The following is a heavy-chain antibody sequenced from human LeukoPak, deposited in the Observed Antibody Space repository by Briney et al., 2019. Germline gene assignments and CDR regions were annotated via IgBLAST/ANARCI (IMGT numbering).Heavy chain of an antibody. V-gene: IGHV4-30-4*01. J-gene: IGHJ6*02. CDR1: GGSISSGDYY. Sequence: SETLSLTCTVSGGSISSGDYYWSWIRQPPGKGLEWIGYIYYSGSTYYNPSLKSRVTISVDTSKNQISLKLSSVTAADTAVYYCARSPSYGISPTVLTYYYGMDVWGQGTTVTVSS. CDR2: IYYSGST. CDR3: ARSPSYGISPTVLTYYYGMDV. D-gene: IGHD5-18*01.